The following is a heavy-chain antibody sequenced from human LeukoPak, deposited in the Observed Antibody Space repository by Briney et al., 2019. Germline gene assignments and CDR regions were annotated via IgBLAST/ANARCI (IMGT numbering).Heavy chain of an antibody. Sequence: SETLSLTCTVSGGSISSSSYYWGWICQPPGKGLEWIGSIYYSGSTYYNPSLKSRVTISVDTSKNQFFLKLNSVTAADTAVYYCARGRPYSGGYHLDYWGQGTLVTVSA. CDR2: IYYSGST. J-gene: IGHJ4*02. V-gene: IGHV4-39*01. CDR1: GGSISSSSYY. D-gene: IGHD1-26*01. CDR3: ARGRPYSGGYHLDY.